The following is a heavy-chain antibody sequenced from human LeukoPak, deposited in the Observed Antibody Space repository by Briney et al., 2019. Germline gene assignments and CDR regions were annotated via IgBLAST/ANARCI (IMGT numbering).Heavy chain of an antibody. CDR2: INSEGGTT. Sequence: GGSLRLSCGASGFTFGTYWMHWVRQAPGKGLVWVSGINSEGGTTTYADSVKGRFTISRDNSKNTLYLQMNSLRAEDTAVYYCAHGSMYQLDYWGQGTLVTVSS. V-gene: IGHV3-74*01. J-gene: IGHJ4*02. D-gene: IGHD2-2*01. CDR1: GFTFGTYW. CDR3: AHGSMYQLDY.